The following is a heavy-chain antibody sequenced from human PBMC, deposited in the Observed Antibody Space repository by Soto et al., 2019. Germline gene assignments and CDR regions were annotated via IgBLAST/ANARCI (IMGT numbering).Heavy chain of an antibody. CDR2: IFSGDNT. CDR3: ATGLTLPVRPSFDT. V-gene: IGHV3-53*01. D-gene: IGHD2-21*02. J-gene: IGHJ5*02. Sequence: ESGGGLIQPGGSLRLSCAASGFTVSGNYITWVRQAPGKGLEWVSVIFSGDNTYYSDSVKGRFTISRDNSKNTVYLQMNRLRGDDTAVYFCATGLTLPVRPSFDTWGQGTLLTVSS. CDR1: GFTVSGNY.